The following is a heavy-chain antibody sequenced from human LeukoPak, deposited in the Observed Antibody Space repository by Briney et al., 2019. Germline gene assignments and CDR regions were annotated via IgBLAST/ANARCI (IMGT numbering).Heavy chain of an antibody. J-gene: IGHJ4*02. CDR1: GYTFTSYG. Sequence: ASVKVSCKASGYTFTSYGISWVRQAPGQGLEWMGWISAYNGNTNYAQKLQGRVTMTTDTSTSTAYMELRSLRSDDTAVYYCARGVPFNTLTNYYGGSHIADCWGQGTLVTVSS. V-gene: IGHV1-18*01. D-gene: IGHD4-23*01. CDR2: ISAYNGNT. CDR3: ARGVPFNTLTNYYGGSHIADC.